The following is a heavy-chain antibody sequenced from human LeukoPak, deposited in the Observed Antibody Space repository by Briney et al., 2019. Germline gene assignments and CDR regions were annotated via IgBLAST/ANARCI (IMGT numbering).Heavy chain of an antibody. J-gene: IGHJ5*02. CDR3: ASGPPRFDP. CDR2: ISRSSSYI. CDR1: GSIFSNYS. Sequence: GGSLRLFCAASGSIFSNYSMNWVRQAPGKGLEWVSSISRSSSYIYYADSVKGRFTISKDNAKNSLYLQMNSLRAEDTAVYYCASGPPRFDPWGQGTLVTVSS. V-gene: IGHV3-21*01.